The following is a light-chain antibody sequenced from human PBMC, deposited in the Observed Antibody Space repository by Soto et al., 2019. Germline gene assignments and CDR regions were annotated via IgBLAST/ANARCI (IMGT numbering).Light chain of an antibody. Sequence: IPMTQSPSSVSASVLYRFTITFRSSQGISSWLAWYQQKPGKAPKLLIYATSSLHSGVPSRFSGSGFGTDFTLTISSLQTEDFATYYCQQNYSPPPITFGQGTRLEIK. CDR2: ATS. V-gene: IGKV1-12*01. CDR1: QGISSW. CDR3: QQNYSPPPIT. J-gene: IGKJ5*01.